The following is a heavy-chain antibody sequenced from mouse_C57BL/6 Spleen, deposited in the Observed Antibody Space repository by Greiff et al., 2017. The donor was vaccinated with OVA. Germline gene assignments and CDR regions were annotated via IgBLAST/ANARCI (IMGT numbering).Heavy chain of an antibody. V-gene: IGHV1-80*01. D-gene: IGHD1-1*01. Sequence: QVQLQQSGAELVKPGASVKISCKASGYAFSSYWMNWVKQRPGKGLEWIGQIYPGDGDTNYNGKFKGKATLTADNSSSTAYMQLSSLTSEDSAVYFCARSYYYGSSPYAMDYWGQGTSVTVSS. J-gene: IGHJ4*01. CDR1: GYAFSSYW. CDR2: IYPGDGDT. CDR3: ARSYYYGSSPYAMDY.